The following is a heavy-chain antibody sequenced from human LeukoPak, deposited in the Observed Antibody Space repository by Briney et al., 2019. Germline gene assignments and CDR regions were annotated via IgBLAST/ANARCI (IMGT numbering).Heavy chain of an antibody. V-gene: IGHV3-23*01. CDR2: ISISGDSA. CDR3: AKDYYGSGSYYLPGY. D-gene: IGHD3-10*01. J-gene: IGHJ4*02. Sequence: GGSLRLSCAASGFTFNNYAMSWVRQAPGKGLEWVSDISISGDSAYYADSVKGRFTISRDNSKNTLYLQMNSLRAEDTAVYYCAKDYYGSGSYYLPGYWGQGTLVTVSS. CDR1: GFTFNNYA.